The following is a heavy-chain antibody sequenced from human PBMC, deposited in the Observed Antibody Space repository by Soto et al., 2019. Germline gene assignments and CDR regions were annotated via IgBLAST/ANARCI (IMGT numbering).Heavy chain of an antibody. D-gene: IGHD2-2*01. CDR3: ARGSRVVVPDAMHWFDP. Sequence: QVQLQQWGAGLLKPSETLSLTCAVYGGAFSGYYWSWIRQPPGKGLEWIGEINHSGSTNYNPSLKSRVTISVDTSKNQFSLKLSSVTAADTAVYYCARGSRVVVPDAMHWFDPWGQGTLVTVSS. J-gene: IGHJ5*02. CDR1: GGAFSGYY. V-gene: IGHV4-34*01. CDR2: INHSGST.